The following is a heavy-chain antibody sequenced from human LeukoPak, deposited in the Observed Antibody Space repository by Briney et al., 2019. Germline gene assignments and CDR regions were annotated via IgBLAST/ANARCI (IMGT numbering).Heavy chain of an antibody. D-gene: IGHD6-13*01. J-gene: IGHJ4*02. Sequence: ASVKVSCKASGYTFTGYYMHWVRQAPGQGLEWMGRINPNSGGTNYAQKFQGRGTMTRDTSTSTAYMELSRLKSDDTAVYYCARDFEAIAGFDYWGQGTLVTVSS. CDR3: ARDFEAIAGFDY. CDR1: GYTFTGYY. CDR2: INPNSGGT. V-gene: IGHV1-2*06.